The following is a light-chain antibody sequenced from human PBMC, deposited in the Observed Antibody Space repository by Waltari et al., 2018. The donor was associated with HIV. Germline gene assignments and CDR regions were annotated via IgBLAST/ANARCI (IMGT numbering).Light chain of an antibody. V-gene: IGLV2-23*02. CDR2: EVS. CDR1: SSDVGSYKH. J-gene: IGLJ2*01. Sequence: QSALTQPASVSGSPAQSITISCTGSSSDVGSYKHVSWYQQHPGKAPRLIIYEVSKRPSGVSNRYSASKSGKTASLTVSGLRAEDEADYYCSSYAGSSTFVIFGGGTKLTVL. CDR3: SSYAGSSTFVI.